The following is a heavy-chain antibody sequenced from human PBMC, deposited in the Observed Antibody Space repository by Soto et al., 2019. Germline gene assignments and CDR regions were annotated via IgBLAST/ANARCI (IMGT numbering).Heavy chain of an antibody. V-gene: IGHV3-30*18. J-gene: IGHJ4*02. CDR2: ISYDGSNK. D-gene: IGHD1-1*01. CDR3: AKEGGIYERQFDY. CDR1: GFTFSSYG. Sequence: GGSLRLSCAASGFTFSSYGMHWVRQAPGKGLEWVAVISYDGSNKYYADSVKGRFTISRDNSKNTLYLQMNSLRAEDTAVYYCAKEGGIYERQFDYWGQGTLVTVSS.